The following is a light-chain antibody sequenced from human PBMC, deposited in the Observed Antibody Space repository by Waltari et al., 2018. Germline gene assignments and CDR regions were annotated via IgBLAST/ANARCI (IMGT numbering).Light chain of an antibody. J-gene: IGKJ1*01. Sequence: DIVMTQSPDSLAVSLGERATINCKSSQSVLYNSNAKNYLAWYQQKPGQPPKLLIYWASTRKSGVPDRFSGSGSGTDFTLTISSLQAEDVAVYYCQQYYRSRTFGQGTKVEIK. CDR2: WAS. CDR3: QQYYRSRT. V-gene: IGKV4-1*01. CDR1: QSVLYNSNAKNY.